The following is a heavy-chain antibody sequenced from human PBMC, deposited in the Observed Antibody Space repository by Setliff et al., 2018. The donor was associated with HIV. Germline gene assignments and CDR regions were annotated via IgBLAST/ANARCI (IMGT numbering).Heavy chain of an antibody. J-gene: IGHJ4*02. CDR3: ANPRAGL. CDR1: GFIFSNYA. Sequence: ETLRLSCEASGFIFSNYAIDWVRQAPGKGLEWVASSHREGTSESYLDSVRGRFTISRDNSNNAVYLQMNALRDEDTAMYYCANPRAGLWGQGAEVTVSS. CDR2: SHREGTSE. V-gene: IGHV3-30*02.